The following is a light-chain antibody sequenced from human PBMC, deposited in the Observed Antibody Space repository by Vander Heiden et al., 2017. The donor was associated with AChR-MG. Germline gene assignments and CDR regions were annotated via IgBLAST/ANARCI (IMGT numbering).Light chain of an antibody. J-gene: IGKJ2*01. CDR3: QQSYSTPQYT. V-gene: IGKV1-39*01. Sequence: QMTPSPSSLSASVGDRYTITCRASQSISSDLNWYQQKPGKAPSRFSGSGSGTDFTLTISSLQTEDFATYYCQQSYSTPQYTFGRRTKLEIK. CDR1: QSISSD.